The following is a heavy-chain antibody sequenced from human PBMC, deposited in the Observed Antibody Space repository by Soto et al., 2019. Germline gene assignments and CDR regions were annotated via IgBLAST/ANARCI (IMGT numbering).Heavy chain of an antibody. D-gene: IGHD2-15*01. CDR1: GGSISSYY. V-gene: IGHV4-59*01. CDR2: IYYSGST. J-gene: IGHJ3*02. CDR3: ARGYCSGGSCYGQRGGGNFDI. Sequence: SETLSLTCTVSGGSISSYYWSWIRQPPGKGLEWIGYIYYSGSTNYNPSLKSRVTISVDTSKNQFSLKLSSVTAADTAVYYCARGYCSGGSCYGQRGGGNFDIWGQGTMVTVSS.